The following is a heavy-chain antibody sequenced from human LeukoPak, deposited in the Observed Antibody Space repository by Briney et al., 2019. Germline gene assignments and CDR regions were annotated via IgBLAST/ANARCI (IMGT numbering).Heavy chain of an antibody. CDR3: ARRSQIRWLQLRRIPTGFDY. D-gene: IGHD5-24*01. Sequence: ASVKVSCKASGYTFTNYDVNWVRQATGQGLEWMGWMNPKSGNTGYPQKFQGRVTMTRDTPINTAYMELNSLRAEDTAVYYCARRSQIRWLQLRRIPTGFDYWGQGTLVTVSS. J-gene: IGHJ4*02. CDR1: GYTFTNYD. V-gene: IGHV1-8*02. CDR2: MNPKSGNT.